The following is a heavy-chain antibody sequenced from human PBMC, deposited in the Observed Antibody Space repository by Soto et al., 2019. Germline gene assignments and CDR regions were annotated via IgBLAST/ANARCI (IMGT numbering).Heavy chain of an antibody. J-gene: IGHJ5*02. V-gene: IGHV1-24*01. Sequence: VQLVQSGAEVKKPGASVKVSCKVSGYTLTELSMHWVRQAPGKGLEWMGGFDPEDGETIYAQKFQGRVTMTEDTSTDTAYMELSSLRSEDTAVYYCATDPITMVRGVEYNWFDPWGQGTLVTVSS. CDR3: ATDPITMVRGVEYNWFDP. D-gene: IGHD3-10*01. CDR1: GYTLTELS. CDR2: FDPEDGET.